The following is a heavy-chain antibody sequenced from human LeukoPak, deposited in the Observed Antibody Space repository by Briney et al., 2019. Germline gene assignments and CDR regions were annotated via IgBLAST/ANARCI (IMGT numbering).Heavy chain of an antibody. D-gene: IGHD6-13*01. CDR3: ARVESSWYIEK. CDR1: GGSISSYY. CDR2: IYYSGST. J-gene: IGHJ4*02. V-gene: IGHV4-59*01. Sequence: SETPSLTCTVSGGSISSYYWSWIRQPPGKGLEWIGDIYYSGSTNYNPSLKSRVTISVDTSKNQFSLKLSSVTGADTAVYYCARVESSWYIEKWGQGTLVTVSS.